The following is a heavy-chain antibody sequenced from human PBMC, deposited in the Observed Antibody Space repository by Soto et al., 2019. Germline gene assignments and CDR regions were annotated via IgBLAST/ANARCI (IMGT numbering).Heavy chain of an antibody. J-gene: IGHJ1*01. D-gene: IGHD6-19*01. Sequence: PSETPSLTCTVSGGSISSSSYYWGWIRQPPGKGLEWIGSIYYSGNTYYNPSLKSRVTISVDTSKNQFSLKLSSVTAADTAVYYCASARGSIAVADYPPSGFGPKEAVGYFQHWGQGTLVTVS. V-gene: IGHV4-39*01. CDR2: IYYSGNT. CDR1: GGSISSSSYY. CDR3: ASARGSIAVADYPPSGFGPKEAVGYFQH.